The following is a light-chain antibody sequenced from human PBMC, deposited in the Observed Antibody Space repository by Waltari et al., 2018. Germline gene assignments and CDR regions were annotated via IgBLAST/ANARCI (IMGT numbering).Light chain of an antibody. CDR2: SAS. CDR1: QGLSGC. J-gene: IGKJ4*01. CDR3: QQAHSWPLA. Sequence: DIQMTQSPSSVSASVGDSVTITYRASQGLSGCLAWYQQKPGKAPKLLINSASTLQSGVPSRFSGSGSGTEYTLTISSLLPEDFATYFCQQAHSWPLAFGGGTEV. V-gene: IGKV1-12*01.